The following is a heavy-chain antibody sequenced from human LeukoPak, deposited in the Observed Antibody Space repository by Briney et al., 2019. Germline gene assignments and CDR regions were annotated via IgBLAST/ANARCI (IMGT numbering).Heavy chain of an antibody. J-gene: IGHJ4*02. V-gene: IGHV1-18*01. CDR3: ARVERDDYVWGSYHFDC. CDR2: ISAYNGNT. D-gene: IGHD3-16*01. CDR1: GYTFTSYG. Sequence: GASVKVSCKASGYTFTSYGISWVRQAPGQGLEWMGWISAYNGNTNYAQKLQGRVTMTTDTSTSTAYMELRSLRSDDTAVYYCARVERDDYVWGSYHFDCWGQGTLVTVSS.